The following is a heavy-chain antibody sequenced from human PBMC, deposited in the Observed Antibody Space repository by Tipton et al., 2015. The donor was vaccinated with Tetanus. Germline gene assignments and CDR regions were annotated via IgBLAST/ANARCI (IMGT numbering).Heavy chain of an antibody. CDR2: SWYDGTDT. CDR1: GFIFSSYG. V-gene: IGHV3-33*06. J-gene: IGHJ6*02. D-gene: IGHD3-10*01. CDR3: ANMDTYFYHGRDV. Sequence: SLRLSCAASGFIFSSYGIHWVRQAPGKGLEWVAVSWYDGTDTYYADAVKGRFTISRDNSKNTLYLQMNSLRAEDTAVYFCANMDTYFYHGRDVWGQGTTVTVSS.